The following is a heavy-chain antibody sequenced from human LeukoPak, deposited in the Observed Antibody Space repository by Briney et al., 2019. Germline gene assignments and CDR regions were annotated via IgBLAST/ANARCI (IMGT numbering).Heavy chain of an antibody. CDR1: GYSFTTNW. Sequence: GDSLKISCKGSGYSFTTNWIGWVPQIPGKGMDWMGIIYPGDSDTKYSPSFQGQVTISADKSISTAYLQWSSLKASDTAMYYCARTITMVRGVIIYPNYFDYWGQGTLVTVSS. J-gene: IGHJ4*02. D-gene: IGHD3-10*01. V-gene: IGHV5-51*01. CDR2: IYPGDSDT. CDR3: ARTITMVRGVIIYPNYFDY.